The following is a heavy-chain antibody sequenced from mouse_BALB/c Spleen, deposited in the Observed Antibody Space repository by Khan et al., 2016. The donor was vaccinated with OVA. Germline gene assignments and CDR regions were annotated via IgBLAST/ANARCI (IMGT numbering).Heavy chain of an antibody. D-gene: IGHD2-14*01. Sequence: QVQLKESGPGLVAPSQSLSITCTVSGFSLSRYNIHWVRQPPGKGLEWLGMIWGGGGTDCISTLKSRLSITKDNSKSQVFLKMNSLQTDDSAMYYCARADYRYDYYYAMDYWGQGTSVTVSS. CDR1: GFSLSRYN. V-gene: IGHV2-6-4*01. CDR3: ARADYRYDYYYAMDY. CDR2: IWGGGGT. J-gene: IGHJ4*01.